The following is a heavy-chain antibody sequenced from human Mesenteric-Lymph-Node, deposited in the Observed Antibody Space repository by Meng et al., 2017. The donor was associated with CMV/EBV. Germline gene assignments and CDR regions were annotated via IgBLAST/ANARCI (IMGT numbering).Heavy chain of an antibody. J-gene: IGHJ6*02. CDR2: ASHSGST. V-gene: IGHV4-59*12. Sequence: SETLSLTCTVSVGSITNYYWSWIRQPPGKGLEWIGYASHSGSTNYNPSLKSRVTMSVDTSKRQFSLKLNSVTVADTAVYYCARAVPSLRYYNRDVWGQGNTVTVSS. CDR1: VGSITNYY. CDR3: ARAVPSLRYYNRDV.